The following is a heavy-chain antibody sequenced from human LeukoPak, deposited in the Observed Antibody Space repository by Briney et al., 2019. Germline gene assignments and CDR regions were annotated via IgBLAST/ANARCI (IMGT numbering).Heavy chain of an antibody. J-gene: IGHJ4*02. CDR3: ARSPRRALFDY. CDR1: GFTFSSHY. V-gene: IGHV3-7*01. CDR2: IKQDGRDK. Sequence: GGSLRLSCAASGFTFSSHYMSWVRQAPGKGLEWVANIKQDGRDKYYVDSVKGRFTISRDNAKNSLFLQMNSLRAEDTAVYYCARSPRRALFDYWGQGTLVTVSS.